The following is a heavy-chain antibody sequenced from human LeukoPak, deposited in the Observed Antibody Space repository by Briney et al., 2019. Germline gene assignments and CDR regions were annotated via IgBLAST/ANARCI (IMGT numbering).Heavy chain of an antibody. CDR3: ARVNCSSTSCSKAFDC. CDR1: GYTFTCYY. Sequence: ASVKVSCKASGYTFTCYYMHWVRQAPGQGLEWMGIINPSGGSTSYAQKFQGRVTMTRDTSTSTVYMELSSLRSEDTAVYYCARVNCSSTSCSKAFDCWGQGTLVTVSS. D-gene: IGHD2-2*01. V-gene: IGHV1-46*01. CDR2: INPSGGST. J-gene: IGHJ4*02.